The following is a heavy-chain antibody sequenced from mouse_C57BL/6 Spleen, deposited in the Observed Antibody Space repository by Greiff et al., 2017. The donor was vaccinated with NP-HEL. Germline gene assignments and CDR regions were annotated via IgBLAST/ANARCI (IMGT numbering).Heavy chain of an antibody. V-gene: IGHV5-4*01. D-gene: IGHD4-1*01. CDR3: ARDRGTGTSFDY. J-gene: IGHJ2*01. Sequence: EVKLVESGGGLVKPGGSLKLSCAASGFTFSSYAMSWVRRTPEKRLEWVATISDGGSYTYYPDNVKGRFTISRDNAKNNLYLQMSQLKSEDTAVYYCARDRGTGTSFDYWGQGTTLTVSS. CDR2: ISDGGSYT. CDR1: GFTFSSYA.